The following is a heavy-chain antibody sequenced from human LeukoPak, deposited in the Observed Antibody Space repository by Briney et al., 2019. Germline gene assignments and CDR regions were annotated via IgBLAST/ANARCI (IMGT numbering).Heavy chain of an antibody. Sequence: GGSLRLSCAASGFTFSSYAMSWVRQAPGKGLEWVSSIGGSGGGTYYADSGKGRFTISRDNAKNSLYLQMNSLSAEDTAVYYCAKDRSLLWFGELLLSPPDYWGQGTLVTVSS. CDR1: GFTFSSYA. CDR2: IGGSGGGT. V-gene: IGHV3-23*01. J-gene: IGHJ4*02. D-gene: IGHD3-10*01. CDR3: AKDRSLLWFGELLLSPPDY.